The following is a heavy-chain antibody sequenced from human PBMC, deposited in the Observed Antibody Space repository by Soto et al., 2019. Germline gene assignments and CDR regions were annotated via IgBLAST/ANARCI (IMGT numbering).Heavy chain of an antibody. D-gene: IGHD3-10*01. CDR2: IYYSGST. CDR1: GGSISSSSYY. Sequence: PSETLSVTCTVSGGSISSSSYYWGWIRQPPGKGLEWIGSIYYSGSTYYNPSLKSRVTISVDTSKNQFSLKLSSVTAADTAVYYCARLKRYGLDYWGQGTLVTVSS. J-gene: IGHJ4*02. V-gene: IGHV4-39*01. CDR3: ARLKRYGLDY.